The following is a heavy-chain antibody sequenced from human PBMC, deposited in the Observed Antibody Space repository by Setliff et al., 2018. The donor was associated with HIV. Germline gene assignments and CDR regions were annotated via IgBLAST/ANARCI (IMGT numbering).Heavy chain of an antibody. J-gene: IGHJ2*01. Sequence: NPSETLSVTCSVSGGSIDSSDYYWGWIRQPPGKGLEWIGTVYYTGSTFYNPSLESRVTISVDTSKNQFSLKLRSVTATDTTVYYCARLILGELSLFGPYWYFDPWGRGTLVTVSS. CDR3: ARLILGELSLFGPYWYFDP. V-gene: IGHV4-39*01. CDR1: GGSIDSSDYY. D-gene: IGHD3-16*02. CDR2: VYYTGST.